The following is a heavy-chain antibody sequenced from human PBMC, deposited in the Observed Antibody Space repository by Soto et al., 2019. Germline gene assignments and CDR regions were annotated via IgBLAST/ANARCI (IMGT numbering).Heavy chain of an antibody. V-gene: IGHV1-18*01. CDR1: GYTFTSYG. CDR3: ARDHVVVVAAIPFC. D-gene: IGHD2-15*01. J-gene: IGHJ4*02. Sequence: QVQLVQSGAEVKKPGASVKVSCKASGYTFTSYGISWVRQAPGQGLEWMGWISAYNGNTNYAQKLQGRVTXXTXTXXSTAYMELRSLRSDDTAVYYCARDHVVVVAAIPFCWGQGTLVTVSS. CDR2: ISAYNGNT.